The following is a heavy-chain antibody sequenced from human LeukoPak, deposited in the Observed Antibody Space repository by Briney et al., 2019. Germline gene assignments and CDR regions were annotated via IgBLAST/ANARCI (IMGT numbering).Heavy chain of an antibody. V-gene: IGHV1-2*02. CDR2: INPNSGGT. D-gene: IGHD3-22*01. J-gene: IGHJ4*02. Sequence: GASVKVSCKASGYTFTGYYMHWVRQAPGQGVEWMGWINPNSGGTNYAQKFQGRVTMTRDTSISTAYMELSRLRSDDTAVYYCARDPLLYYYDSSGYLDYWGQGTLVTVSS. CDR3: ARDPLLYYYDSSGYLDY. CDR1: GYTFTGYY.